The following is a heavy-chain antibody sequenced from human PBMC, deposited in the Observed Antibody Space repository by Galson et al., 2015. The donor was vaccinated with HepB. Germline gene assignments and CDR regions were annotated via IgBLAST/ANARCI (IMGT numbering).Heavy chain of an antibody. J-gene: IGHJ6*02. CDR2: ISSNSSTI. V-gene: IGHV3-48*02. Sequence: SLRLSCAASGFTFSSYSMNWVRQAPGKGLEWVSYISSNSSTIYYADSVKGRFTISRDNAKNSLYLQMNSLRDEDTAVYYCARDLLGMYYYDSSGYSYYYYGMDVWGQGTTVTVSS. D-gene: IGHD3-22*01. CDR3: ARDLLGMYYYDSSGYSYYYYGMDV. CDR1: GFTFSSYS.